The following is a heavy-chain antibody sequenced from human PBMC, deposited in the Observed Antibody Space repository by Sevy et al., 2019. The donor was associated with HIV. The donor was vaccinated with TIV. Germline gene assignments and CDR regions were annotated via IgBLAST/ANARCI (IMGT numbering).Heavy chain of an antibody. J-gene: IGHJ4*02. D-gene: IGHD2-21*02. CDR2: INWNGGST. CDR3: ARERSCGGACYYFDT. V-gene: IGHV3-20*04. CDR1: GFVFEDYG. Sequence: GGSLRLSCAASGFVFEDYGMNWVREAPGKGLECVSGINWNGGSTGYADSVKGRFTSSRDNAKNSLDLQMSSLRAEDTAIYYCARERSCGGACYYFDTWGQGALVTVSS.